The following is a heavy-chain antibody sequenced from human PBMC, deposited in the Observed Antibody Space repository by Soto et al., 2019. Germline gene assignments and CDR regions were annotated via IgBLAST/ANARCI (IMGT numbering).Heavy chain of an antibody. CDR1: GGSISSYY. Sequence: LSLTCTVSGGSISSYYWSWIRQPPGKGLEWIGYIYYSGSTNYNPSLKSRVTISVDTSKNQFSLKLSSVTAADTAVYYCARDRGDGYSHWGQGTLVTVSS. V-gene: IGHV4-59*01. D-gene: IGHD4-4*01. CDR2: IYYSGST. CDR3: ARDRGDGYSH. J-gene: IGHJ4*02.